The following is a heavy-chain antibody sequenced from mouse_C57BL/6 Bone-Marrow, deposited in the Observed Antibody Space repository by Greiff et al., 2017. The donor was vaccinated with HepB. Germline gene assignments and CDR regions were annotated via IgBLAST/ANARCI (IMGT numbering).Heavy chain of an antibody. D-gene: IGHD4-1*01. V-gene: IGHV5-17*01. CDR3: ARGGKNWDGAWFAY. Sequence: EVQVVESGGGLVKPGGSLKLSCAASGFTFSDYGMHWVRQAPEKGLEWVAYISSGSSTIYYADTVKGRFTISRDNAKNTLFLQMTSLRSEDTAMYYCARGGKNWDGAWFAYWGQGTLVTVSA. CDR2: ISSGSSTI. J-gene: IGHJ3*01. CDR1: GFTFSDYG.